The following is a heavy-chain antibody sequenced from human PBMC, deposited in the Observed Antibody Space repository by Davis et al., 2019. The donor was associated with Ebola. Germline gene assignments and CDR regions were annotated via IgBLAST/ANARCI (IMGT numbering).Heavy chain of an antibody. CDR3: AREPRSVPLVYVTRGRRYFGMDV. D-gene: IGHD2-21*01. Sequence: SETLSLTCTVPGGSISSGGYYWSWIRQHPGKGLERIGYILYSGSTFYNPSLRSRVAMSIDASNNHFSLTLTSVTAADTGVYYCAREPRSVPLVYVTRGRRYFGMDVWGQGTTVTVTS. V-gene: IGHV4-31*03. CDR2: ILYSGST. CDR1: GGSISSGGYY. J-gene: IGHJ6*02.